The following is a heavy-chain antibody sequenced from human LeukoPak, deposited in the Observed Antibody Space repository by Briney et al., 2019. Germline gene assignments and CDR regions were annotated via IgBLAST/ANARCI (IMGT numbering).Heavy chain of an antibody. CDR2: ISSSSTYT. Sequence: GGSLRLSCAASGFTFSSYPMNWVRQAPGKGLEWVSSISSSSTYTFYADSVKGRFTISRDNAKNSLYLQMNSLRAEDTAVYYCAREAVFDMWGQGTMVTVSS. J-gene: IGHJ3*02. CDR3: AREAVFDM. CDR1: GFTFSSYP. V-gene: IGHV3-21*06. D-gene: IGHD6-19*01.